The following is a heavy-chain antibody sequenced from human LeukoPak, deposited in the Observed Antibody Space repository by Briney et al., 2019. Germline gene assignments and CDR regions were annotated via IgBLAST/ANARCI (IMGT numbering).Heavy chain of an antibody. CDR1: GYTFTGYY. Sequence: ASVKVSCKASGYTFTGYYIHWVRQAPGQGLEWMGWINPNSGGTNYAQKLQGRVTMTTDTSTSTAYMELRSLRSDDTAVYYCARDGPRTTMIPWAYYYGMDVWGQGTTVTVSS. CDR2: INPNSGGT. V-gene: IGHV1-2*02. D-gene: IGHD3-22*01. J-gene: IGHJ6*02. CDR3: ARDGPRTTMIPWAYYYGMDV.